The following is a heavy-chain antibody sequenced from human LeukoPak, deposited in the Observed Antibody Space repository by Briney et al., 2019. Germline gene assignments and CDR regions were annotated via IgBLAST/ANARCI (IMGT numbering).Heavy chain of an antibody. CDR1: VFTYNNYA. CDR3: ARDRKTTLLRYVDYLDGWFDP. CDR2: IPFDENNN. V-gene: IGHV3-30*03. J-gene: IGHJ5*02. Sequence: GGSLRLSCVASVFTYNNYAMHWVRQAPAKGQQGVAAIPFDENNNVYADSVKGRLTISRVNSNKTLHLQVSDLRPEDTAIFYCARDRKTTLLRYVDYLDGWFDPWGRGTLVTVSS. D-gene: IGHD3-9*01.